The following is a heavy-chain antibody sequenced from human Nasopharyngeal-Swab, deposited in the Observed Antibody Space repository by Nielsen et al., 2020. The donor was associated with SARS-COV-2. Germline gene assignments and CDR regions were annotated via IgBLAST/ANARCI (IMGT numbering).Heavy chain of an antibody. CDR1: GFTFSTFG. D-gene: IGHD1-1*01. Sequence: GESLKISCAASGFTFSTFGMHWVRQAPGKGLEWVAVIWYDGSNKYYADSVKGRFTISRDNSKHTLYLQMNSLRAEDTAIYYCARDEAGTANSGFDYWGQGTLVTVSS. J-gene: IGHJ4*02. CDR3: ARDEAGTANSGFDY. CDR2: IWYDGSNK. V-gene: IGHV3-33*01.